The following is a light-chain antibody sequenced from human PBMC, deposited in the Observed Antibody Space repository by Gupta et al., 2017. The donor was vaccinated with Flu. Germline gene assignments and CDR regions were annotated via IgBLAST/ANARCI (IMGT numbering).Light chain of an antibody. CDR3: SSHEGRVTGR. J-gene: IGLJ1*01. CDR2: DVT. V-gene: IGLV2-11*01. CDR1: SSDVGSSNR. Sequence: QSAPTQPPSVSGSPGQSVTISCTGTSSDVGSSNRVSWYQQRPGKDPTLILYDVTERPSGVPERFSASKSGNKASPSISGRQAEKQTDVDCSSHEGRVTGRFGTGTTLTVL.